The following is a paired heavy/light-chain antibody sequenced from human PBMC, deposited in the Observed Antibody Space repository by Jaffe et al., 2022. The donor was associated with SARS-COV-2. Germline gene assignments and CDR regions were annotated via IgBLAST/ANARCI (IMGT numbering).Heavy chain of an antibody. CDR3: ARGAGSYGYTGVDY. CDR1: GGSITSYY. J-gene: IGHJ4*02. D-gene: IGHD3-16*01. V-gene: IGHV4-59*01. CDR2: FYYSGTT. Sequence: QVQLQESGPGLVKPSETLSLTCTVSGGSITSYYWSWIRQPPGKGLEWIGYFYYSGTTNYNPSLKSRATISEDTSQNQFSLKLSSVTAADTAIYYCARGAGSYGYTGVDYWGQGTLVTVSS.
Light chain of an antibody. J-gene: IGLJ2*01. CDR1: SSDVGGYDF. Sequence: QSALTQPASVSGSPGQSIAISCTATSSDVGGYDFVSWYQQHPGKAPKLMIYEVSSRPSGVSNRFSGSKSGNTASLTISGLQAEDEADYYCSSYTGITTIFGGGTKLTVL. CDR2: EVS. V-gene: IGLV2-14*01. CDR3: SSYTGITTI.